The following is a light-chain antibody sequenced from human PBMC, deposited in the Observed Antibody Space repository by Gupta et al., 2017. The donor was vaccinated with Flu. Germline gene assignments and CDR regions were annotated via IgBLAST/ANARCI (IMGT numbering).Light chain of an antibody. CDR1: NMGSKS. Sequence: GGNNMGSKSVQWYQQKPGQAPVLVVYDDRDRPSGIPDRFSGSNSGNTATLIISRVEAGDEADYYCQVWDSISTYVFGSGTEVTVL. CDR3: QVWDSISTYV. J-gene: IGLJ1*01. V-gene: IGLV3-21*02. CDR2: DDR.